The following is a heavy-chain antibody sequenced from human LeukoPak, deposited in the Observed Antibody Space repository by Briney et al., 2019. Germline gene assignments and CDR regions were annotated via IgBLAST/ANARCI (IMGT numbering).Heavy chain of an antibody. CDR1: GFTFADYA. J-gene: IGHJ6*01. D-gene: IGHD3-10*01. CDR3: SKGNYGMDV. Sequence: GRSLSLSCAASGFTFADYAMHWVRQAPGKGMEWVSGISWNRGSIEHAASVNGRFTIYRDNAKKSLYVQIDSLRAEDTALYYCSKGNYGMDVWGQGTTVSDCS. CDR2: ISWNRGSI. V-gene: IGHV3-9*01.